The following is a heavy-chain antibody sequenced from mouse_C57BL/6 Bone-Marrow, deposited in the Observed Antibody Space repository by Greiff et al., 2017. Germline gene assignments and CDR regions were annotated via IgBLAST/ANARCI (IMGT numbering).Heavy chain of an antibody. V-gene: IGHV1-64*01. CDR3: ALLRLRYYFAS. D-gene: IGHD1-1*01. CDR2: IHPNSGST. J-gene: IGHJ2*01. Sequence: VQLQQPGAELVKPGASVKLSCKASGYTFTSYWMHWVKKSPGQGLEWIGMIHPNSGSTNYNEKFKSKATLTVDKSSSTAYMQLSSLTSEDSAVYYCALLRLRYYFASWGQGTTLTVSS. CDR1: GYTFTSYW.